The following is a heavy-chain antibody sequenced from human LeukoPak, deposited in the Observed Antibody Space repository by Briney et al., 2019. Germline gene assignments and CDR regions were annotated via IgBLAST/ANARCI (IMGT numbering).Heavy chain of an antibody. CDR1: GFTFSSYW. D-gene: IGHD4-17*01. CDR2: INSDESTI. J-gene: IGHJ4*02. V-gene: IGHV3-74*01. Sequence: PGGSQRLSCVASGFTFSSYWMHWVRQAPGKGLVWVSRINSDESTIAYADSVKGRFTISRDNTKNTLYLQMNSLTVEDTAVYYCATEPPYGDYFDFWGQGTLVTVSS. CDR3: ATEPPYGDYFDF.